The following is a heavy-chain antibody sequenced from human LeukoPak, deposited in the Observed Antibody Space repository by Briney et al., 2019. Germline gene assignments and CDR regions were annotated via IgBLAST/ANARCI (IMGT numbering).Heavy chain of an antibody. Sequence: GGSLRLSCAASGFTFSNYAVSWVRQAPGKGLEWVSAISGSGGSTYYADSVKGRFTISRDNSKNTLYLQMISLRAEDTAVYYCAKEKSGYDSPPFDPWGQGTLVTVSS. D-gene: IGHD5-12*01. CDR1: GFTFSNYA. V-gene: IGHV3-23*01. CDR3: AKEKSGYDSPPFDP. CDR2: ISGSGGST. J-gene: IGHJ5*02.